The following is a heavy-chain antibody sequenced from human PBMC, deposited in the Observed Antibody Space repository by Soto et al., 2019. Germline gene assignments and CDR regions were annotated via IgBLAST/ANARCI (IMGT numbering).Heavy chain of an antibody. CDR2: INAGNGNT. CDR3: ARVTDYFDTIGYSREYFQH. V-gene: IGHV1-3*01. CDR1: GYTFTSYA. D-gene: IGHD3-22*01. Sequence: GASVKVSCKASGYTFTSYAMHWVRQAPGQRLEWMGWINAGNGNTKYSQKFQGRVTITRDTSASTAYMGLSSLRSEDTAVYFCARVTDYFDTIGYSREYFQHWGQGTPVTVSS. J-gene: IGHJ1*01.